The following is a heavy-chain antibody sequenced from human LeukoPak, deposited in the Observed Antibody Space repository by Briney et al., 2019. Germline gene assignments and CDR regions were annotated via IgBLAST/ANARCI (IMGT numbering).Heavy chain of an antibody. Sequence: GGSLRLSCAASGFTFSSHSMNWVRQAPGKGLEWASSISSSSSYIYYADSVKGRFTISRDNAKNSLYLQMNSLRAEDTAVYYCARDCSSTSCSGKAFDIWGQGTMVTVSS. CDR3: ARDCSSTSCSGKAFDI. CDR2: ISSSSSYI. V-gene: IGHV3-21*01. CDR1: GFTFSSHS. D-gene: IGHD2-2*01. J-gene: IGHJ3*02.